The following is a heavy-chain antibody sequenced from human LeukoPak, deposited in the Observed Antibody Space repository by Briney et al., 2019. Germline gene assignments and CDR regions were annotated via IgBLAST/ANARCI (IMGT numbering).Heavy chain of an antibody. J-gene: IGHJ4*02. CDR3: ARGRRILGY. Sequence: SETLSLTCAIYGGSFSGYYWSWIRQPPGKGLEWIGEINHSGSTNYNPSLKSRVTISVDTSKNQFSLKLGSVTAADTAVYYCARGRRILGYWGQGTLVTVSS. D-gene: IGHD2-15*01. CDR2: INHSGST. CDR1: GGSFSGYY. V-gene: IGHV4-34*01.